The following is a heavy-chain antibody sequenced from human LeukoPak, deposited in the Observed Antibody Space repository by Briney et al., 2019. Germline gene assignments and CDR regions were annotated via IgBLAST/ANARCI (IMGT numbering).Heavy chain of an antibody. J-gene: IGHJ4*02. V-gene: IGHV3-7*03. D-gene: IGHD4-11*01. CDR3: ARERYGNYN. CDR1: GFTVSSNY. CDR2: IKEDGSVK. Sequence: QAGGSLRLSCAASGFTVSSNYMSWVRQAPGKGLEWVANIKEDGSVKNYVDSVKGRFTISRDNAKNSLFLQMNSLRAEDTAVYYCARERYGNYNWGQGTLVTVSS.